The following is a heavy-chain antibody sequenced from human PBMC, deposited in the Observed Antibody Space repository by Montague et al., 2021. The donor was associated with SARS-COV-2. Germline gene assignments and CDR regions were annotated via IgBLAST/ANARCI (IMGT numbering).Heavy chain of an antibody. CDR1: GGSISSPDYY. CDR3: ARQLPSYCATNKCYPYYFDG. D-gene: IGHD2-8*01. Sequence: SETLSLTCTVSGGSISSPDYYWGWIRQSPGKELEWIGSISYTGRTYYNPSLRSRVSFSMDTSKNHFSLSLSSVTVADTAVYFCARQLPSYCATNKCYPYYFDGCGQGALVTVSS. J-gene: IGHJ4*02. V-gene: IGHV4-39*01. CDR2: ISYTGRT.